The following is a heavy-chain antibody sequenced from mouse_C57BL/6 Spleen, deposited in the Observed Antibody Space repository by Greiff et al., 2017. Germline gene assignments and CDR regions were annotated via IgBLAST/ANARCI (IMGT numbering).Heavy chain of an antibody. J-gene: IGHJ1*03. D-gene: IGHD2-4*01. CDR3: AVYYDYGDGWYFDV. V-gene: IGHV1-50*01. Sequence: QVQLQQPGAELVKPGASVKLSCKASGYTFTSYWMQWVKQRPGQGLEWIGEIDPSDSYTNYNQKFKGKATLTVDTSSSTAYMQLSSLTSEDSAVYYCAVYYDYGDGWYFDVWGTGTTVTVSS. CDR1: GYTFTSYW. CDR2: IDPSDSYT.